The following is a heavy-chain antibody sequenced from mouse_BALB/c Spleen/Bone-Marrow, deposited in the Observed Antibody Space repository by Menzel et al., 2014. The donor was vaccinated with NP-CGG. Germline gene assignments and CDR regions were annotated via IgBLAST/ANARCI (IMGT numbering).Heavy chain of an antibody. Sequence: LQQSGSELVRPGASVKLSCKASGYTFTSYWMHWVKQRPGQGLEWIGNIYPGSASTNYDEKFKNKATLTVDTSSSTAYMQLSSLTSEDSVVYYCTRSPITTVVAETMDYWGQGTSVTVSS. CDR1: GYTFTSYW. CDR2: IYPGSAST. J-gene: IGHJ4*01. CDR3: TRSPITTVVAETMDY. D-gene: IGHD1-1*01. V-gene: IGHV1S22*01.